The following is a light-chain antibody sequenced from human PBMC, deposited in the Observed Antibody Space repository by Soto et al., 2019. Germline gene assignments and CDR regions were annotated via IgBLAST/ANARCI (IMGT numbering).Light chain of an antibody. CDR2: DVN. J-gene: IGLJ1*01. V-gene: IGLV2-14*01. CDR3: SSYTGSSTFV. CDR1: SSDVWGYDY. Sequence: QSGLTQPASVSGSPGQLITISCTGTSSDVWGYDYVSWYQQLPCKAPKLLIYDVNNRPSGVSHRFSGSKSGNTASLTISGLQAEDEADYYCSSYTGSSTFVFGTGTKVTVL.